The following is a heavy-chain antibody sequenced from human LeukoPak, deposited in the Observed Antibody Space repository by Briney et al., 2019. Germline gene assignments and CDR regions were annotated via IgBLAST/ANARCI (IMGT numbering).Heavy chain of an antibody. CDR3: ARVSGAGELLYYYYYYMDV. CDR2: FSGSGGIT. Sequence: GGSLRLSCAASGFTFSNYAMSWVRQAPGKGLEWVSGFSGSGGITYYADSVKGRFTISRDNAKNSLYLQMNSLRAEDTAVYYCARVSGAGELLYYYYYYMDVWGKGTTVTISS. J-gene: IGHJ6*03. V-gene: IGHV3-23*01. D-gene: IGHD3-10*01. CDR1: GFTFSNYA.